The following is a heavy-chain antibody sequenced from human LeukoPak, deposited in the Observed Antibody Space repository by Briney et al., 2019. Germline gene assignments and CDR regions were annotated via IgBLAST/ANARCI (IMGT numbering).Heavy chain of an antibody. Sequence: SETLSLTCAVSGRSLRGYYWSWIRQAPGKGLEWIGQIDHSGRTNYNPSLKSRITMSVDLSKNQFSLKLSSVTAADTAVYYCASQYGDVDHWGQGTLVTVSS. D-gene: IGHD4-17*01. CDR1: GRSLRGYY. J-gene: IGHJ5*02. CDR2: IDHSGRT. V-gene: IGHV4-34*10. CDR3: ASQYGDVDH.